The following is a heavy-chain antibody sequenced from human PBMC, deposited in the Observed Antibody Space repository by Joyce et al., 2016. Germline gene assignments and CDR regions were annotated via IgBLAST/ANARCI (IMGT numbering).Heavy chain of an antibody. CDR3: ARLFDYGDHGTLDYFGLDV. V-gene: IGHV3-48*03. CDR1: GFTFSSYE. Sequence: EVQLVESGGGLVQPGGSLRLSCAASGFTFSSYEMNWVRQAPGEGLEWISYISSSGSTIYYADSVKGRFTISRDNAKNSLFLQMKSLGAEDTADYYCARLFDYGDHGTLDYFGLDVWGQGTTVAVSS. CDR2: ISSSGSTI. J-gene: IGHJ6*02. D-gene: IGHD4-17*01.